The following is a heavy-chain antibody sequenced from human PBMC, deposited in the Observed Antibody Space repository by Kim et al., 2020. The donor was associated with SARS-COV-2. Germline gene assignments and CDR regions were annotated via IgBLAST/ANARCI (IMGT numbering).Heavy chain of an antibody. J-gene: IGHJ4*02. Sequence: SLTSRVTISVDTSKNHFSLKLSSVTAADTAVYYCARVDTAMFRGDYYFDSWGQGTLVTVSS. CDR3: ARVDTAMFRGDYYFDS. V-gene: IGHV4-61*03. D-gene: IGHD5-18*01.